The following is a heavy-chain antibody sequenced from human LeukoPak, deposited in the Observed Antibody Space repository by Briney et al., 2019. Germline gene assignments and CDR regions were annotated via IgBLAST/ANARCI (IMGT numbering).Heavy chain of an antibody. D-gene: IGHD1-26*01. J-gene: IGHJ4*02. V-gene: IGHV4-39*07. Sequence: PSETLSLTCTVSGGSISSSSYDWDWIRQPPGKGLEWIGNIYYSGSTYYNPSLKSRVTMSVDTSKNQFSLRLSSVAAADTAVYYCARDQSGAYIFDYWGQGTLVTVSS. CDR3: ARDQSGAYIFDY. CDR1: GGSISSSSYD. CDR2: IYYSGST.